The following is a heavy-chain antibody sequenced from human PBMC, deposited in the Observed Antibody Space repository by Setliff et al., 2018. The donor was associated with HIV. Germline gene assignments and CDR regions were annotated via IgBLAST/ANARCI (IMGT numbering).Heavy chain of an antibody. Sequence: PSETLSLTCAVSGGSFSAYYWSWIRQPPGKGLGWIGDISHSGSTYYNPSLKSRVTISVDTSKNQFSLKLTSVTAADTAVYYCARTLRAAAMGYFDYWGQGTLVTVSS. V-gene: IGHV4-34*01. J-gene: IGHJ4*02. CDR2: ISHSGST. D-gene: IGHD5-18*01. CDR3: ARTLRAAAMGYFDY. CDR1: GGSFSAYY.